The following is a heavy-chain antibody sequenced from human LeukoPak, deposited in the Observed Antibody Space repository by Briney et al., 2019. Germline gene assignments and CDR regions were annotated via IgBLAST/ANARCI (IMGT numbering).Heavy chain of an antibody. CDR1: GGSISSYY. Sequence: SETLSLTCTVSGGSISSYYWSWIRQPPGKGLERIGYIYYSGSTNYNPSLKRRVTISVDTSKNQFSLKLSSVTAADTAVYYCARGTPMYDFWSGYSDFYPWGPRTLVTVSS. CDR3: ARGTPMYDFWSGYSDFYP. D-gene: IGHD3-3*01. J-gene: IGHJ5*02. CDR2: IYYSGST. V-gene: IGHV4-59*12.